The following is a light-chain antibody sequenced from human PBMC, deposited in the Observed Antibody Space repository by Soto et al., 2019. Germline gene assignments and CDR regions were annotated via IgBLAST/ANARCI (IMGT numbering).Light chain of an antibody. J-gene: IGKJ5*01. CDR2: GAS. CDR1: QSVGSY. Sequence: EIVLTQSPATLSLSPGERATLSCRASQSVGSYLAWYQQKPGQAPRLLIYGASTRATGIAARFSGSGSGTEFTLTISSLQSEDFAIYYCQQYNNWPPITFGQGTRLEI. V-gene: IGKV3-15*01. CDR3: QQYNNWPPIT.